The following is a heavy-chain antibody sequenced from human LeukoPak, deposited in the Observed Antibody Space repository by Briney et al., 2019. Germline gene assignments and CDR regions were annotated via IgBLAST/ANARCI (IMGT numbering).Heavy chain of an antibody. D-gene: IGHD1-26*01. CDR2: INSDGTIT. Sequence: GGSLRLSCAASGFTFSRDWMHWVRQAPGKGLVWVSRINSDGTITTYADSVKGRFTISRDNAKNTLYLQMNSLRAEDTAVYYWERGGGGGGDYWGQGTLVTVSS. CDR1: GFTFSRDW. J-gene: IGHJ4*02. CDR3: ERGGGGGGDY. V-gene: IGHV3-74*01.